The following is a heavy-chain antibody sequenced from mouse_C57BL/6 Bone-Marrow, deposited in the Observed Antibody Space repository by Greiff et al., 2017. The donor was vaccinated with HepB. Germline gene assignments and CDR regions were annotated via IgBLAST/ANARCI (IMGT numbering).Heavy chain of an antibody. V-gene: IGHV5-16*01. CDR3: ARDGSSFHWYFDV. CDR1: GFTFSDYY. D-gene: IGHD1-1*01. J-gene: IGHJ1*03. Sequence: EVQRVESEGGLVQPGSSMKLSCTASGFTFSDYYMAWVRQVPEKGLEWVANINYDGSSTYYLDSLKSRFIISRDNAKNILYLQMSSLKSEDTATYYCARDGSSFHWYFDVWGTGTTVTVSS. CDR2: INYDGSST.